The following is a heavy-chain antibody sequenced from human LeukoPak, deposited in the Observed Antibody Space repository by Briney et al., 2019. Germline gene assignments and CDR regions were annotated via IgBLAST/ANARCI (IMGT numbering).Heavy chain of an antibody. CDR2: MNPNSGNT. V-gene: IGHV1-8*03. CDR1: GYSFTTYD. J-gene: IGHJ5*02. D-gene: IGHD6-19*01. CDR3: TRGSGIVVAGWDLFDH. Sequence: GASVXXSCKASGYSFTTYDINWVRQXTGQGREWMGWMNPNSGNTGYAQKFQGRVTITRNTSISTAYMELSSLRSEDTAVYYCTRGSGIVVAGWDLFDHWGQGTLVTVSS.